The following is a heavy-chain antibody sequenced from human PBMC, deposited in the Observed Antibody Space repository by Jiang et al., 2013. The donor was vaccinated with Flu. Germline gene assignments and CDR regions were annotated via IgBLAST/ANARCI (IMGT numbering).Heavy chain of an antibody. Sequence: GLVKPSETLSLTCTVSGDSISNHFWSWIRQPPGKGLEYIGYIYYSGSTNYNPSLKSRVTMSIDTSKNQFSLRLSSVTAADTAVYYCARGSPPNGIALIDFWGQGTLVTVSS. CDR2: IYYSGST. V-gene: IGHV4-59*11. D-gene: IGHD2-21*01. J-gene: IGHJ4*02. CDR1: GDSISNHF. CDR3: ARGSPPNGIALIDF.